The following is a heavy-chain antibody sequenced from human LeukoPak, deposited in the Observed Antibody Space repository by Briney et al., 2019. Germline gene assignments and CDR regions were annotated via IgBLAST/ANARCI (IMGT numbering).Heavy chain of an antibody. CDR3: ARFNTASQDYFDY. V-gene: IGHV4-30-2*01. CDR1: GGSISSGGYS. J-gene: IGHJ4*02. Sequence: SETLSLTCAVSGGSISSGGYSWSWIRQPPGKGLEWIGYIYHSGSTYYNPSLKSRVTISVDTSKNQFSLKLSSVTAADTAVYYCARFNTASQDYFDYWGQGTLVTVSA. D-gene: IGHD5-18*01. CDR2: IYHSGST.